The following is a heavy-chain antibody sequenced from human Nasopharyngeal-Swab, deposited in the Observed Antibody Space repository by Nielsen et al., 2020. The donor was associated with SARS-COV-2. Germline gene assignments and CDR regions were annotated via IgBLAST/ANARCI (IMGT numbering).Heavy chain of an antibody. J-gene: IGHJ5*02. CDR1: GGTFRNSG. Sequence: SVKVSCKSSGGTFRNSGFSWVRQAPGQGLEWMGGIIPVFGTPLYAQKFQGRVTISADESTTTTYMELSSLRSQDTAVYYCARVEAYYDILTGGETWGQGTLVTVSS. V-gene: IGHV1-69*13. CDR3: ARVEAYYDILTGGET. D-gene: IGHD3-9*01. CDR2: IIPVFGTP.